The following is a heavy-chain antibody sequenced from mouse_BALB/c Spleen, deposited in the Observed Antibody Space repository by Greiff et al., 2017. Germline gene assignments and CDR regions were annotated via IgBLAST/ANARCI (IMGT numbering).Heavy chain of an antibody. D-gene: IGHD1-1*01. Sequence: EVMLVESGGGLVQPGGSLKLSCAASGFTFSSYGMSWVRQTPDKRLELVATINSNGGSTYYPDSVKGRFTISRDNAKNTLYLQMSSLKSEDTAMYYCARDRDYYGSSPFAYWGQGTLVTVSA. V-gene: IGHV5-6-3*01. J-gene: IGHJ3*01. CDR3: ARDRDYYGSSPFAY. CDR1: GFTFSSYG. CDR2: INSNGGST.